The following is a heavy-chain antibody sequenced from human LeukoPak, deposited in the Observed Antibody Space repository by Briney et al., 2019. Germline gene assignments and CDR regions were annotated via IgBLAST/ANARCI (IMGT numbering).Heavy chain of an antibody. V-gene: IGHV3-21*01. Sequence: PGGSLRLSCAASGFTFSSYSMNWVCQAPGKGLEWVSSISSSSSHIYYAESVKGRFTITRDNAKNSLSLQMNSLRAEDTAVYYCARDTYYYGSGSYSYNWFDPWGQGTLVTVSS. J-gene: IGHJ5*02. CDR1: GFTFSSYS. CDR2: ISSSSSHI. D-gene: IGHD3-10*01. CDR3: ARDTYYYGSGSYSYNWFDP.